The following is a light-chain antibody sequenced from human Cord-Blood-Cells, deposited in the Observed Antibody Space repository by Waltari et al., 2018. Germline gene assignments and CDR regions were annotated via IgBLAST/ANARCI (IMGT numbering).Light chain of an antibody. CDR2: AAS. CDR1: QSISSY. V-gene: IGKV1-39*01. CDR3: QQSYSTRYS. J-gene: IGKJ2*03. Sequence: DIQMTQSPSSLSASVGERVTITCRASQSISSYLNLYQQKPGKAPKLLIYAASSLQSGVPSRFSGSGSGTDFTLTISSLQPEDFATYYCQQSYSTRYSFGQGTKLEIK.